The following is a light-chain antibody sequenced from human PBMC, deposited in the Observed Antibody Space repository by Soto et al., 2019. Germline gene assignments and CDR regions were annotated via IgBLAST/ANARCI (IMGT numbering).Light chain of an antibody. CDR2: TNN. Sequence: HSVLTQPPSASGTPGQTVTISCSGSNSNIGGNYVYWYQQLPGTAPKLLIYTNNQGPSGVSDRFSGSKSGTSASLAISGLQSEDEADYYCAAWDDTLNGWVFGGGTKLTVL. CDR1: NSNIGGNY. J-gene: IGLJ3*02. CDR3: AAWDDTLNGWV. V-gene: IGLV1-44*01.